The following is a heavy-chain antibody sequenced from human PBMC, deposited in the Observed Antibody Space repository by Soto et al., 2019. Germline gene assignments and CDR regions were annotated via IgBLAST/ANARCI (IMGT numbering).Heavy chain of an antibody. V-gene: IGHV4-59*01. CDR2: THGSGIT. CDR3: ASYIEGGGGRGY. D-gene: IGHD1-26*01. CDR1: GGSITGYH. Sequence: QVQLQESGPGLVKPSETLSLTCTVSGGSITGYHWSWIRQPPGKGLEWIGYTHGSGITNYNPSLPRRXXIXVXXSNNRLSLELRSVTASDTAVYSCASYIEGGGGRGYWGQGHLLTVSS. J-gene: IGHJ4*02.